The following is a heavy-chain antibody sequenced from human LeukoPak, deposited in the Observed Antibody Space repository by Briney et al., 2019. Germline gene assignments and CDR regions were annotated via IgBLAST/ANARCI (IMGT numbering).Heavy chain of an antibody. CDR3: ARVDTAMVRVAYYGMDV. CDR2: IKQDGSEK. J-gene: IGHJ6*02. Sequence: GGSLRLSCAASGFTFSSYWMSWVRQAPGEGLEWVANIKQDGSEKYYVDSVKGRFTISRDNAKNSLYLQMNSLRAEDTAVYYCARVDTAMVRVAYYGMDVWGQGTTVTVSS. V-gene: IGHV3-7*01. CDR1: GFTFSSYW. D-gene: IGHD5-18*01.